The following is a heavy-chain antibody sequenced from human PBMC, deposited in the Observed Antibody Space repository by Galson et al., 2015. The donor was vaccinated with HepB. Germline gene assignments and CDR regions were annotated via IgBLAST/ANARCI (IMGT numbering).Heavy chain of an antibody. D-gene: IGHD3-16*01. CDR3: TTDSVAHRHALGDY. CDR1: GFTFSGSA. J-gene: IGHJ4*02. CDR2: IKSKTDGGTT. V-gene: IGHV3-15*01. Sequence: RLSCAASGFTFSGSAMHWVRQASGKGLEWVGRIKSKTDGGTTDYAAPVKGRFTISRDDSKNTLYLQMNSLKSEDTAVYFCTTDSVAHRHALGDYWGRGTLVTVSS.